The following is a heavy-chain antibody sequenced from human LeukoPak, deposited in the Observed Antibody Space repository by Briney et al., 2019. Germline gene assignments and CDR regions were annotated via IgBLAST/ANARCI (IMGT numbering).Heavy chain of an antibody. V-gene: IGHV3-23*01. D-gene: IGHD3-22*01. Sequence: GGSLNLSFEASELTFTSYAMSWFRQAPGKGLKWSSPISGSGGSTYYADSVKGRFTISRDNSKNTLYLQMNSLRAEDTAVYYCAKDKYYYDSSGTVDYWGQGTLVTVSS. CDR1: ELTFTSYA. J-gene: IGHJ4*02. CDR2: ISGSGGST. CDR3: AKDKYYYDSSGTVDY.